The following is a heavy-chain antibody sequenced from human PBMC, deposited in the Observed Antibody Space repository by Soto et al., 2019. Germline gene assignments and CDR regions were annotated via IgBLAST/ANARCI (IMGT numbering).Heavy chain of an antibody. Sequence: GGSLRLSCAASGFTFSSYGMHWVRQAPGKGLEWVAVISYDGSNKYYADSVKGRFTISRDNSKNTLYLQMNSLRAEDTAVYYCTNTGPDGDYDRWYDFDYWGQGTLVTVSS. CDR3: TNTGPDGDYDRWYDFDY. V-gene: IGHV3-30*18. D-gene: IGHD3-22*01. J-gene: IGHJ4*02. CDR1: GFTFSSYG. CDR2: ISYDGSNK.